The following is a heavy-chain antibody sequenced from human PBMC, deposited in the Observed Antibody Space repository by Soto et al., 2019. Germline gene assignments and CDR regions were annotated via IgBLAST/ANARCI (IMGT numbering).Heavy chain of an antibody. CDR1: GYTFTIYG. D-gene: IGHD1-7*01. J-gene: IGHJ5*02. V-gene: IGHV1-18*01. Sequence: QVQLVQSGAEVKKPGASVKVSCKASGYTFTIYGISWVRQAPGQGLEWMGWISAYNGNRNFAQKLQGRVTMTTETSTSTAYMELRSLRSDDTAVYYCARDREYHWNYNWFDPWGQGTLVTVSS. CDR2: ISAYNGNR. CDR3: ARDREYHWNYNWFDP.